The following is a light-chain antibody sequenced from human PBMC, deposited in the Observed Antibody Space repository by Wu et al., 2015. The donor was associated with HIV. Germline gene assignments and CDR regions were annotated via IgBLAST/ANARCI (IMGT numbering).Light chain of an antibody. J-gene: IGKJ2*01. CDR3: QQYNIWPFN. CDR1: QSISTAY. CDR2: GAS. V-gene: IGKV3-20*01. Sequence: EIVLTQSPDTLSLSPGDRATLSCTTSQSISTAYVAWYQQKPGQAPRLLIYGASNRATGIPGRFSGSGSGTDFTLTIAGLEPEDFAVYYCQQYNIWPFNFGPGTKLEI.